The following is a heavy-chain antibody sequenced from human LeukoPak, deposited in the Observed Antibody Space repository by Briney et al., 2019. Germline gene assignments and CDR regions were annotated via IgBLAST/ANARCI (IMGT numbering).Heavy chain of an antibody. D-gene: IGHD4-23*01. CDR3: ATVPYYGGNSDY. Sequence: ASVKVSCKASGYTFTGYYMHWVRQAPGKGLEWMGRVDPEDGETIYAEKFQGRVTITADTSTDTAYMELCSLRSEDTAVYYCATVPYYGGNSDYWGQGTLVTVSS. CDR1: GYTFTGYY. J-gene: IGHJ4*02. CDR2: VDPEDGET. V-gene: IGHV1-69-2*01.